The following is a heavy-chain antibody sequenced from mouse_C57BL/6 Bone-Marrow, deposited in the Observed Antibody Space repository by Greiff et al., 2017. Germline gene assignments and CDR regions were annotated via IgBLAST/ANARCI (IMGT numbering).Heavy chain of an antibody. J-gene: IGHJ4*01. V-gene: IGHV7-1*01. D-gene: IGHD1-2*01. CDR1: GFTFSDFY. CDR3: ARRNEGYYAMDY. CDR2: SRNKANDYTT. Sequence: EVQGVESGGGLVQSGRSLRLSCATSGFTFSDFYMEWVRQAPGKGLAWIAASRNKANDYTTEYSASVKGRFIVSRDTSQSILYLQMNALRAEDTAIYDCARRNEGYYAMDYWGQGASETVSS.